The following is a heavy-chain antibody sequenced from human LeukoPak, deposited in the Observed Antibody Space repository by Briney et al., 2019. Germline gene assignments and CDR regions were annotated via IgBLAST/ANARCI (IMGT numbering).Heavy chain of an antibody. V-gene: IGHV1-69*13. CDR2: IIPIFGTA. D-gene: IGHD2-2*01. CDR3: ASHVVPAAMRGFDP. J-gene: IGHJ5*02. Sequence: SVKVSCKASGGSFSSYAINWVRQAPGQGLEWMGGIIPIFGTANYAQKFQDRVTITADESTSTAYMELSSLRSEDTAVYYCASHVVPAAMRGFDPWGQGTLVTVSS. CDR1: GGSFSSYA.